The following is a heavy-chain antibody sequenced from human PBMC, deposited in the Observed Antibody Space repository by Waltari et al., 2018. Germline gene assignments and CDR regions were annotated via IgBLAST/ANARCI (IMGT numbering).Heavy chain of an antibody. CDR3: ARAPRTVAGTAGIDY. Sequence: QVQLQESGPGLVKPSETLSLTCTVSGGSISSYYWSWIRQPPGKGLEWIGYIYYSGSTNYNPSLKSRVTISVDTSKNQFSLKLSSVTAADTAVYYCARAPRTVAGTAGIDYWGQGTLVTVSS. V-gene: IGHV4-59*01. CDR1: GGSISSYY. J-gene: IGHJ4*02. D-gene: IGHD6-19*01. CDR2: IYYSGST.